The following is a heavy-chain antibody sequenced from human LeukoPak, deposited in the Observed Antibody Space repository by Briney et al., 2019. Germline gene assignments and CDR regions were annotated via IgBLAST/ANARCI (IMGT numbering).Heavy chain of an antibody. D-gene: IGHD3-3*01. CDR2: IYYSGST. J-gene: IGHJ5*02. CDR1: GGSISSYY. CDR3: ARVWDFWSGCYP. Sequence: PSETLSLTCTVSGGSISSYYWSWIRQPPGKGPEWIGYIYYSGSTNYNPSLKSRVTISVDTSKNQFSLKLSSVTAADTAVYYCARVWDFWSGCYPWGQGTLVTVSS. V-gene: IGHV4-59*01.